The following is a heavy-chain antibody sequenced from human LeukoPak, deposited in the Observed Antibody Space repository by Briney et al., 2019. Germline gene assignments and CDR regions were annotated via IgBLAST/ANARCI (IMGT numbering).Heavy chain of an antibody. Sequence: SETLSLTCTVSGYSISTSYYWGWIRQPPGKGLEWIGSIYYSGSTYYNPSLKSRVTISVDTSKNQFSLKLSSVTAADTAVYYCAREGYNWNDGADWGQGTLVTVSS. CDR2: IYYSGST. CDR1: GYSISTSYY. CDR3: AREGYNWNDGAD. D-gene: IGHD1-20*01. J-gene: IGHJ4*02. V-gene: IGHV4-38-2*02.